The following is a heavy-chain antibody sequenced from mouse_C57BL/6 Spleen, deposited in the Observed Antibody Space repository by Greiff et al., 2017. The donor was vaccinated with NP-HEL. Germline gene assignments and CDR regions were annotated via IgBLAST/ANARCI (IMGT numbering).Heavy chain of an antibody. J-gene: IGHJ4*01. CDR1: GYTFTSYW. CDR3: ARRRPYYAMDY. CDR2: IYPGSGST. V-gene: IGHV1-55*01. Sequence: QVQLQQSGAELVKPGASVKMSCKASGYTFTSYWITWVKQRPGQGLEWIGDIYPGSGSTNYNEKFKSKATLTVDTSSSTAYMQLSSLTSEDSAVYYCARRRPYYAMDYWGQGTSVTVSS.